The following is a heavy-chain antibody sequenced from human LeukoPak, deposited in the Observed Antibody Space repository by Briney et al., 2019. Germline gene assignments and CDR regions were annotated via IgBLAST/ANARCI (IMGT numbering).Heavy chain of an antibody. V-gene: IGHV3-30-3*01. CDR3: ARAFYDYVWAFDY. Sequence: GRSLRLSCAASGFTFSSYAMPWVRQAPGKGLEWVAVISYDGSNKYYADSVKGRFTISRDNSKNTLYLQMNSLRAEDTAVYYCARAFYDYVWAFDYWGQGTLVTVSS. CDR2: ISYDGSNK. CDR1: GFTFSSYA. J-gene: IGHJ4*02. D-gene: IGHD3-16*01.